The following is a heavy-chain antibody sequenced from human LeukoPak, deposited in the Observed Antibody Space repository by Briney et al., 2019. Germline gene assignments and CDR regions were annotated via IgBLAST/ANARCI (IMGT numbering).Heavy chain of an antibody. D-gene: IGHD2-15*01. CDR3: AGEYCSGGSCRQGFDY. CDR1: GYTFTDYY. CDR2: INPNSGDT. J-gene: IGHJ4*02. V-gene: IGHV1-2*02. Sequence: ASVKLSCKASGYTFTDYYMHWVRQAPGQGLEWMGWINPNSGDTIHAQNFQGRVTLTRDTSISTAYMELSSLRSDDSAVYYCAGEYCSGGSCRQGFDYWGQGTLVTVSS.